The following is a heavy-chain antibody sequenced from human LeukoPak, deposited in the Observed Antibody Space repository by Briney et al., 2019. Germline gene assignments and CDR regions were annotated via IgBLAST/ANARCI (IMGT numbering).Heavy chain of an antibody. CDR2: ISSYSGTI. CDR3: ARDQGGMVSY. D-gene: IGHD2-8*01. Sequence: PGGSLRLSCAASGFTFSSYEMNWVRQAPGKGLEWVSYISSYSGTIKYADSAKGRFTISRDNAKNSLYLQMNSLRAEDTAVYYCARDQGGMVSYWGQGTLVTVSS. J-gene: IGHJ4*02. CDR1: GFTFSSYE. V-gene: IGHV3-48*01.